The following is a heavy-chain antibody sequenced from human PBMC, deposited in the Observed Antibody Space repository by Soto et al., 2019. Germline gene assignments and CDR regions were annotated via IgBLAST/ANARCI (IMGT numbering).Heavy chain of an antibody. Sequence: GASVKVSCKASGYTFTSYGISWVRQAPGQGLEWMGWISAYNGNTNYAQKLQGRVTMTTDTSTSTAYMELRSLRSDDTAVYYCARDLTSTIDPEWASDYWGQGTLVTVSS. CDR3: ARDLTSTIDPEWASDY. D-gene: IGHD5-12*01. CDR2: ISAYNGNT. CDR1: GYTFTSYG. V-gene: IGHV1-18*04. J-gene: IGHJ4*02.